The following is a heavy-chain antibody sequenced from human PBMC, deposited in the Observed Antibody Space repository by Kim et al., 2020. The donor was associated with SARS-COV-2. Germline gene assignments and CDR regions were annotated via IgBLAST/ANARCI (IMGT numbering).Heavy chain of an antibody. Sequence: SETLSLTCAVYGGSFSGYYWSWIRQPPGKGLEWIGEINHSGSTNYNPSLKSRVTISVDTSKNQFSLKLSSVTAADTAVYYCARVGGYCSGGSCYSKRFDYWGQGTLVTVSS. V-gene: IGHV4-34*01. CDR2: INHSGST. CDR1: GGSFSGYY. J-gene: IGHJ4*02. D-gene: IGHD2-15*01. CDR3: ARVGGYCSGGSCYSKRFDY.